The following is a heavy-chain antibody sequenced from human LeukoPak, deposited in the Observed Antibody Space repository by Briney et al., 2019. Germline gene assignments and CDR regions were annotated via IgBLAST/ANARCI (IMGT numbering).Heavy chain of an antibody. Sequence: GGSLRLSCAASGFTVSSNYMSWVRQAPGKGLEWVSYISSSGSAIYYADSVKGRFTISRDNAKNSLYLQMNSLRAEDTALYYCAREDKTTGGSDIWGQGTMVTVSS. CDR2: ISSSGSAI. D-gene: IGHD3-10*01. V-gene: IGHV3-11*04. J-gene: IGHJ3*02. CDR3: AREDKTTGGSDI. CDR1: GFTVSSNY.